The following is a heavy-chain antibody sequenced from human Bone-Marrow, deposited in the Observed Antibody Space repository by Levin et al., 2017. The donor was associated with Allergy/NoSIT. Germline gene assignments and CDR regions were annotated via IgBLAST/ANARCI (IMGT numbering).Heavy chain of an antibody. D-gene: IGHD5-18*01. CDR1: GFTFSNSW. CDR2: IKEDGSEK. CDR3: ARDQLRRDTIGARWFDP. Sequence: LPGGSLRLSCAASGFTFSNSWMSWVRQAPGKGLEWVANIKEDGSEKYYVDSVKGRFTISIDNAKNSLYVQMNSLRAEDTAVYYCARDQLRRDTIGARWFDPWGQGTLVTVSS. V-gene: IGHV3-7*01. J-gene: IGHJ5*02.